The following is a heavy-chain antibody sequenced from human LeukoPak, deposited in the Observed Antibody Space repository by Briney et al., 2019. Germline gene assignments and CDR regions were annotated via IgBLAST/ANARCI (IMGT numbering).Heavy chain of an antibody. Sequence: GASVKVSCKASGGTFSSYAISWVRQAPGQRLEWMGRIIPIFGTANYAQKFQGRVTITTDESTSTAYMELSSLRSEDTAVYYCASGTSYGQSRFDYWGQGTLVTVSS. J-gene: IGHJ4*02. V-gene: IGHV1-69*05. D-gene: IGHD5-18*01. CDR2: IIPIFGTA. CDR3: ASGTSYGQSRFDY. CDR1: GGTFSSYA.